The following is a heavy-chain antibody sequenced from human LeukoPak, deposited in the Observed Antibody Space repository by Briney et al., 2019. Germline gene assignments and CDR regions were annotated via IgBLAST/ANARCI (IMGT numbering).Heavy chain of an antibody. J-gene: IGHJ6*03. Sequence: GGSLRLSCAASGFIFGSYGMYWVRQAPGKGLEWVAFIRYDGSNKYYADSVKGRFTVSRDNSKNTLYLQMKSLRAEDTAVYYCAKGGGYEAQYYYYYLDVWGKGTTVTISS. CDR1: GFIFGSYG. V-gene: IGHV3-30*02. CDR2: IRYDGSNK. CDR3: AKGGGYEAQYYYYYLDV. D-gene: IGHD5-12*01.